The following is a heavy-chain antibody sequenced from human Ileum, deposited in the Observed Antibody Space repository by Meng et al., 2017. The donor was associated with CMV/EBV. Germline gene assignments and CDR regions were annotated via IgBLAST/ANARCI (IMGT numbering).Heavy chain of an antibody. CDR1: GGSITSGNYY. Sequence: VPLQGSGPGLVKPSQTLSLACTVSGGSITSGNYYWSWIRQPPGRGLEWIGYIYYSGSPYYKPSLKSRVTISLDTSKNQFSLNLRSVTATDSAVYYCVRQVVAASFDYWGQGALVTVSS. J-gene: IGHJ4*02. CDR2: IYYSGSP. D-gene: IGHD2-15*01. CDR3: VRQVVAASFDY. V-gene: IGHV4-30-4*08.